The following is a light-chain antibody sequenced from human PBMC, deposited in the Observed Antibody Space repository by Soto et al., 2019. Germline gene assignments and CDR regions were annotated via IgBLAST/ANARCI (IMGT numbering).Light chain of an antibody. Sequence: EIVMTQSPATLSVSPGERATLSCRASQSVSSNLAWYQQKPGQAPRPLIYGASTRATGIPARFSGSGSGTEFTLTISGLQSEDFAVYYCQQYNKWPRTFGQGTQVEIK. J-gene: IGKJ1*01. V-gene: IGKV3-15*01. CDR3: QQYNKWPRT. CDR2: GAS. CDR1: QSVSSN.